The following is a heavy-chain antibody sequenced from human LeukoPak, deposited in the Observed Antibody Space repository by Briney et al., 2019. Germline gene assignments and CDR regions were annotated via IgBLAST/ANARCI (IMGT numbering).Heavy chain of an antibody. CDR1: GFIFSYYG. CDR3: ARDPLGVLSYFDY. Sequence: PGGSLRLSCAASGFIFSYYGMHWVHQAPGKGLEWVAVIWYDGSNRYYADSLKGRFTISRDNSKNTLYLQMNSLTADDTAVYYCARDPLGVLSYFDYWGQGTLVTVSS. CDR2: IWYDGSNR. D-gene: IGHD3-16*01. J-gene: IGHJ4*02. V-gene: IGHV3-33*01.